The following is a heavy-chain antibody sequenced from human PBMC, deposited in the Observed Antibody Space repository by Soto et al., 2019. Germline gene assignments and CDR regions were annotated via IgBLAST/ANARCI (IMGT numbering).Heavy chain of an antibody. V-gene: IGHV1-18*01. D-gene: IGHD3-3*01. J-gene: IGHJ6*03. CDR2: ISAYNGNT. Sequence: QVQLVQSGAEVKKPGASVKVSCKASGYTFTSYGISWVRQAPGQGLEWMGWISAYNGNTNYAQKLQGRVTMTTDTPTSTAYMERRSLRSDDTAVYYCGGETLPILGVVTGSMDVWGKGTTVTVSS. CDR1: GYTFTSYG. CDR3: GGETLPILGVVTGSMDV.